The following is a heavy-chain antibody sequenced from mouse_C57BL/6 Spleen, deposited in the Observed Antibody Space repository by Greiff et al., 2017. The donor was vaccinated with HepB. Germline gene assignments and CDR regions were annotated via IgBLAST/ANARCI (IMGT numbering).Heavy chain of an antibody. V-gene: IGHV14-3*01. CDR3: ARQDDYDDGFAY. CDR1: GFNIKNTY. CDR2: IDPANGNT. D-gene: IGHD2-4*01. Sequence: DVKLVESVAELVRPGASVKLSCTASGFNIKNTYMHWVKQRPEQGLEWIGRIDPANGNTKYAPKFQGKATITADTSSNTAYLQLSSLTSEDTAIYYCARQDDYDDGFAYWGQGTLVTVSA. J-gene: IGHJ3*01.